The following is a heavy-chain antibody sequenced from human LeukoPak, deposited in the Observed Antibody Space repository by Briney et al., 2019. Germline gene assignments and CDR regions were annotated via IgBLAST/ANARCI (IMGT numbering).Heavy chain of an antibody. V-gene: IGHV4-34*01. Sequence: SETLPLTCAVYGGSFSGYYWSWLRQPPGKGLEWIGEINHSGSTNYNPSLKSRVTISVDTSKNQFSLKLSSVTAADTAVYYCARGRYYDILTGHAANWFDPWGQGTLVTVSS. CDR2: INHSGST. J-gene: IGHJ5*02. CDR1: GGSFSGYY. D-gene: IGHD3-9*01. CDR3: ARGRYYDILTGHAANWFDP.